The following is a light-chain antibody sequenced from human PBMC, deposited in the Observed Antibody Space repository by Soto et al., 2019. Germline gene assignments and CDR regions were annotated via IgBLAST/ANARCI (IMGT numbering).Light chain of an antibody. Sequence: EIVMTQSPATLSVSPGERATLSCRASQSVNIYLAWYQQKPGQAPRLLIFGASSRATGIPARFSGSGSGTEFNLTISSLEPEDSAVYYCQQRSNWPPLTFGGGTKVEIK. CDR2: GAS. V-gene: IGKV3-11*01. CDR3: QQRSNWPPLT. J-gene: IGKJ4*01. CDR1: QSVNIY.